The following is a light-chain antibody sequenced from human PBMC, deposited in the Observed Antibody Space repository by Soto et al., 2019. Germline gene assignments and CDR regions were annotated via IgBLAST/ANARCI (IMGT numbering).Light chain of an antibody. V-gene: IGKV3-20*01. CDR3: QQYYSYPLT. CDR1: RSFASSY. Sequence: PGERATLSCRASRSFASSYLGWYQQKPGQAPRLLIYAASTRATGIPDRFSGSGSATDFTLTISRLEPEDSATYYSQQYYSYPLTFGGGTKVEIK. CDR2: AAS. J-gene: IGKJ4*01.